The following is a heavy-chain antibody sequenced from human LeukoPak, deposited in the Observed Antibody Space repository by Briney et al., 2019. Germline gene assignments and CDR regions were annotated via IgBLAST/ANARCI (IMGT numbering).Heavy chain of an antibody. J-gene: IGHJ4*02. V-gene: IGHV3-21*01. D-gene: IGHD3-9*01. Sequence: GGSLRLSCAASGFTFSSYSMNWVRQAPGKGLEWVSSINSSSSYIYYADSVKGRFTISRDNAKNSLYLQMNSLRAEDTAVYYCAPDLSYYDILTGSSQFDYWGQGTLVTVSS. CDR2: INSSSSYI. CDR3: APDLSYYDILTGSSQFDY. CDR1: GFTFSSYS.